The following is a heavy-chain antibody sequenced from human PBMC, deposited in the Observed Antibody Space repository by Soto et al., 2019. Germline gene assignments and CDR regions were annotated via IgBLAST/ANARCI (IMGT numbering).Heavy chain of an antibody. CDR3: AADLPWEPDDAFDI. J-gene: IGHJ3*02. D-gene: IGHD1-26*01. Sequence: SVKVSCTASGFTFTSSAVQWVRQARGQRLEWIGWIVVGSGNTNYAQKFQERVTITRDMSTSTAYMELSSLRSEDTAVYYCAADLPWEPDDAFDIWGQGTMVTVS. V-gene: IGHV1-58*01. CDR2: IVVGSGNT. CDR1: GFTFTSSA.